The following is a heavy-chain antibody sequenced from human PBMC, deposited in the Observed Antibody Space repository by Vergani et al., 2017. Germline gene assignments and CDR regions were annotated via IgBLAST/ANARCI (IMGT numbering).Heavy chain of an antibody. CDR1: GFTFSNYW. V-gene: IGHV3-7*01. Sequence: EVQLVESGGGLVQPGGSLRLSCTASGFTFSNYWMYWVRQAPGKGLEWVANIKQEGTEKYYVDSVKGRFTISRDNSKNSLYLQMNSLRAEDTAVYYCARGPYTSGWYYFDYWGQGTLVTVSS. D-gene: IGHD6-19*01. CDR2: IKQEGTEK. J-gene: IGHJ4*02. CDR3: ARGPYTSGWYYFDY.